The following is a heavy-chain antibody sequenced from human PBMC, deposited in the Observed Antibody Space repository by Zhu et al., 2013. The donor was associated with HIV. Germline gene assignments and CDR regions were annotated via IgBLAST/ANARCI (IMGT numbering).Heavy chain of an antibody. CDR2: ISAYNGNT. CDR3: ARDVGIGWDDYGDYRRGWFDP. J-gene: IGHJ5*02. Sequence: QVQLVQSGAEVKKPGASVKVSCKASGYTFTSYGISWVRQAPGQGLEWMGWISAYNGNTNYAQKLQGRVTMTTDTSTSTAYMELRSLRSDDTAVYYCARDVGIGWDDYGDYRRGWFDPWGQGTLVTVSS. CDR1: GYTFTSYG. D-gene: IGHD4-17*01. V-gene: IGHV1-18*01.